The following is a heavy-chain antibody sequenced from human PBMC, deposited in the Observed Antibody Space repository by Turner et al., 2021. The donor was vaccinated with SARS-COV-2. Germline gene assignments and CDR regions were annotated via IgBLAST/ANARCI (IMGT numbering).Heavy chain of an antibody. CDR3: ARDCSIPSCEA. CDR2: IKQDGSEK. V-gene: IGHV3-7*01. D-gene: IGHD2-2*01. J-gene: IGHJ5*02. Sequence: EVQLVESGGGLVQPGGSLRLPCAASGFTFNNYWMSWVRQAPGKGLEWVANIKQDGSEKHYVDSAKGRFTISRDNAKNSLYLQMNSLRAEDTAVYYCARDCSIPSCEAWGQGTLVTVSS. CDR1: GFTFNNYW.